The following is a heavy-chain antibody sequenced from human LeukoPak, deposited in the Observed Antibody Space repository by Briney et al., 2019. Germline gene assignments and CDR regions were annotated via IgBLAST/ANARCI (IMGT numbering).Heavy chain of an antibody. Sequence: SETLSLTCTVSGGSISSYYWSWIRQPAGKGLEWIGRICTSGSTNYNPSLKSRVTISVDTSKNQFSLKLSSVTAADTAVYYCASASRNYYYYYMDVWGKGTTVTISS. J-gene: IGHJ6*03. CDR3: ASASRNYYYYYMDV. CDR1: GGSISSYY. V-gene: IGHV4-4*07. CDR2: ICTSGST.